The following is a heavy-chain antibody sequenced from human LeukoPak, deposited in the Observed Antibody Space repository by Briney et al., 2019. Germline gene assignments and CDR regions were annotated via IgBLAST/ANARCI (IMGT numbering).Heavy chain of an antibody. CDR1: GFTISSYW. D-gene: IGHD3-10*01. Sequence: PGGSQRLSCAASGFTISSYWMSWVRQAPGKGLEWVANIKQDGSEKYYVDSVKGRFTISRDNAKNSLYLQMNSLRAEDTAVYYCASLPIGPYYYGSGSPGDDYWGQGTLVTVSS. CDR2: IKQDGSEK. V-gene: IGHV3-7*01. J-gene: IGHJ4*02. CDR3: ASLPIGPYYYGSGSPGDDY.